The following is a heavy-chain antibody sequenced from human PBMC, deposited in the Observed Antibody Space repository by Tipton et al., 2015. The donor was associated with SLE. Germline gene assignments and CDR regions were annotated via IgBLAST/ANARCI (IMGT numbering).Heavy chain of an antibody. CDR2: INHSGST. CDR1: GDSISSGGYY. Sequence: TLSLTCTVSGDSISSGGYYWSWIRQHPGKGLEWIGEINHSGSTNYNPSLKSRVTISVDTSKNQFSLKLSSVTAADTAVYYCARGGFIAYYYYYMDVWGKGTTVTVSS. CDR3: ARGGFIAYYYYYMDV. D-gene: IGHD3-16*02. V-gene: IGHV4-31*03. J-gene: IGHJ6*03.